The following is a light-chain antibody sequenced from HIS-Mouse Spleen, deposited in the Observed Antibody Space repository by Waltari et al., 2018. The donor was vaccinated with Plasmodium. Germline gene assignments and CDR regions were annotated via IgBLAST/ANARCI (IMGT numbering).Light chain of an antibody. V-gene: IGKV1-39*01. CDR1: QSISNS. CDR3: QQSYSTPPT. CDR2: AAS. J-gene: IGKJ4*01. Sequence: DIQMTQSPSSLSSSVGDGVTITCRASQSISNSLNWYQQKPGKAPKLLIYAASSLQSGVPSRFSGSGSGTDFTLTISSLQPEDFATYYCQQSYSTPPTFGGGTKVEIK.